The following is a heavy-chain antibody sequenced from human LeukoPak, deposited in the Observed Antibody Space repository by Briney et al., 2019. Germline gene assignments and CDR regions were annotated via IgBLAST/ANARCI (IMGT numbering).Heavy chain of an antibody. CDR2: INPNSGGT. D-gene: IGHD2-15*01. J-gene: IGHJ4*02. CDR1: GYSFSDFY. CDR3: ARVRSVVGGTIGY. V-gene: IGHV1-2*02. Sequence: ASVKVSCKASGYSFSDFYMHWVRQAPGQALEWMGWINPNSGGTDYAQKFQGRVTMTRDTSISTAYMALSSLRSDDTAVYYCARVRSVVGGTIGYWGQGTLVTVSS.